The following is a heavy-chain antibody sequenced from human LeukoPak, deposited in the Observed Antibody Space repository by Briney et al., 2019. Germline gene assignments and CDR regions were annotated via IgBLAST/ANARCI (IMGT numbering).Heavy chain of an antibody. Sequence: GGSLRLSCAASGFTFSTFGMSWVRQAPGKGLEGISYINYNARDMYYADSVKGRFTTSRDNAKDSLYLQMNTLRDEDTAVYYCARDLYSYGRFDYWGQGTLVTISS. J-gene: IGHJ4*02. CDR3: ARDLYSYGRFDY. D-gene: IGHD5-18*01. V-gene: IGHV3-48*02. CDR2: INYNARDM. CDR1: GFTFSTFG.